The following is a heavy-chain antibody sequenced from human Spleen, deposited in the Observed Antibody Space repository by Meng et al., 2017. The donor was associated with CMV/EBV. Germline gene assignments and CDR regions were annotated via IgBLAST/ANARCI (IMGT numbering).Heavy chain of an antibody. D-gene: IGHD1-26*01. Sequence: QEPGPGLVKPSETLSLTCTVSGGSISSYYWGWIRQPAGKGLEWIGRIYTSGSTNYNPSLKSRVTISVDTSKNQFSLKLSSVTAADTAVYYCAREGGVGATLGWFDPWGQGTLVTVSS. V-gene: IGHV4-4*07. CDR1: GGSISSYY. CDR2: IYTSGST. J-gene: IGHJ5*02. CDR3: AREGGVGATLGWFDP.